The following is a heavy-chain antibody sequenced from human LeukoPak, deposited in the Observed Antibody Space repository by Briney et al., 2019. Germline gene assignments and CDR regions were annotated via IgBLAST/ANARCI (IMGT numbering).Heavy chain of an antibody. Sequence: SETLSLTCTVSGGSISRTGYYWGWIRQPPGKGLVWIGSIYHTGTTYYSSSLKSRVTISVDTSKNQFSLKLTSVTAADTAVYFCATELRYFDWLFPNYLDSWGQGALVTVSS. CDR3: ATELRYFDWLFPNYLDS. D-gene: IGHD3-9*01. CDR2: IYHTGTT. J-gene: IGHJ4*02. V-gene: IGHV4-39*01. CDR1: GGSISRTGYY.